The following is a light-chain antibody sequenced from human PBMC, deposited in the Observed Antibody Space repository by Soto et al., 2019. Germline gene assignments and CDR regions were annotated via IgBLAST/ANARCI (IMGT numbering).Light chain of an antibody. CDR2: GAS. CDR1: QSVSGN. CDR3: QQFNSWPRT. V-gene: IGKV3-15*01. Sequence: IVMTQSPATVSATPRERVTLSCRASQSVSGNVAWYHQKPGQPPRLLVYGASTTATDIPARFFGSGSETDFTLTITRLQSEDVGTYYCQQFNSWPRTFGQGTKVDIK. J-gene: IGKJ1*01.